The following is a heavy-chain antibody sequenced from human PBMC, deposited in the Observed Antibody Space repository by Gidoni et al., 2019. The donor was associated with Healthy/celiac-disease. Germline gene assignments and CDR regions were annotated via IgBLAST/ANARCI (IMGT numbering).Heavy chain of an antibody. CDR2: INHSGST. Sequence: QVQLQQWGAGLLKPSETLSLTCAVYGGSFSGYYWSWIRQPPGKGLEWIGEINHSGSTNYNPSLKSRVTISVDTSKNQFSLKLSSVTAADTAVYYCARGRHCSGGSCRSRGYYYYYYGMDVWGQGTTVTVSS. V-gene: IGHV4-34*01. CDR3: ARGRHCSGGSCRSRGYYYYYYGMDV. J-gene: IGHJ6*02. CDR1: GGSFSGYY. D-gene: IGHD2-15*01.